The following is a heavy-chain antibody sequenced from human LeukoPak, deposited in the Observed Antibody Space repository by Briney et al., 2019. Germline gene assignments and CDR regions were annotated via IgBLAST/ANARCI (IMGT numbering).Heavy chain of an antibody. D-gene: IGHD3-10*01. V-gene: IGHV4-39*07. CDR1: GDYIGRINYY. Sequence: SETLSLTCTISGDYIGRINYYWGWIRQPPGKGLEWIVSMSYSGHTYYNPSLKSRVTTSIDTSKNQLSLKLSSVTAADTAVYYCARGITMVRGVPLNWFDPWGQGTLVTVSS. J-gene: IGHJ5*02. CDR2: MSYSGHT. CDR3: ARGITMVRGVPLNWFDP.